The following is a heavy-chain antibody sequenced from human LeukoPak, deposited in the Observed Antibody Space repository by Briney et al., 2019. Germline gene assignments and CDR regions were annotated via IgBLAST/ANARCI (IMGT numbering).Heavy chain of an antibody. CDR2: IYYSGST. J-gene: IGHJ6*02. Sequence: SETLSLTCTVSDDSISNYFWTWIRQPPGKGLQWIGYIYYSGSTNYNPFLRSRATISVDTSKNKFSLNLSSVTAADTAVYYCARMHCSGGRCYSDYYYGMDVWGQGAAVTVSS. CDR3: ARMHCSGGRCYSDYYYGMDV. V-gene: IGHV4-59*01. CDR1: DDSISNYF. D-gene: IGHD2-15*01.